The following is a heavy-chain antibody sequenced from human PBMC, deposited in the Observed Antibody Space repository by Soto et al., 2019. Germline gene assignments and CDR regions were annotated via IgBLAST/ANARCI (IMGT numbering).Heavy chain of an antibody. D-gene: IGHD6-19*01. Sequence: LRASCAASGFTFRTYGMYWVRQAPGKGLEWVAVIWYDGSNKYYGDSVKGRFTISRDNSKNTLYLQMNSLIAEETAVYYCEKESSTAVAGTLGYWGQGTLVTVSS. CDR3: EKESSTAVAGTLGY. CDR2: IWYDGSNK. CDR1: GFTFRTYG. V-gene: IGHV3-33*06. J-gene: IGHJ4*02.